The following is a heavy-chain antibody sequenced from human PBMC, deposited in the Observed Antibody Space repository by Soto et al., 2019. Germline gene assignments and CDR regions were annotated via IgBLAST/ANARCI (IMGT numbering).Heavy chain of an antibody. Sequence: QVQLQESGPGLVKPSGTLSLTCAVSNGSITNDNWWSWVRQSPGKGLEWIGDIYHTGSNNSNPSLKSRVIISIDKAKNNFSLRLRSVTAADTAVYYCARIWGAVAKLAGWFGPWGQGTLVTVAS. V-gene: IGHV4-4*02. CDR1: NGSITNDNW. J-gene: IGHJ5*02. CDR3: ARIWGAVAKLAGWFGP. D-gene: IGHD3-16*01. CDR2: IYHTGSN.